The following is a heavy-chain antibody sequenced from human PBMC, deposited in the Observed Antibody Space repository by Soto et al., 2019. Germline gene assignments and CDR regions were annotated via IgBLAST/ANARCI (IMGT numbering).Heavy chain of an antibody. CDR1: GGSISSGDYY. V-gene: IGHV4-30-4*01. D-gene: IGHD5-18*01. J-gene: IGHJ4*02. CDR3: ARSKPGYSYGYFDY. CDR2: IYYSGST. Sequence: KSSETLSLTCTVSGGSISSGDYYWSWIRQPPGKGLEWIGYIYYSGSTYYNPSLKSRVTISVDTSKNQFSLKLSSVTAADTAVYYCARSKPGYSYGYFDYWGQGTLVTVSS.